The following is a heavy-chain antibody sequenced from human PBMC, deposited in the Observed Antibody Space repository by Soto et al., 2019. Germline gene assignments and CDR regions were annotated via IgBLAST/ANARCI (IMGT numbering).Heavy chain of an antibody. CDR2: IIPIFGTA. J-gene: IGHJ6*02. CDR1: GGTFSSYA. CDR3: ARSQQITMVRGARYGMDV. D-gene: IGHD3-10*01. V-gene: IGHV1-69*01. Sequence: QVQLVQSGAEVKKPGSSVKVSCKASGGTFSSYAISWVRQAPGQGLEWMGGIIPIFGTANYAQKFQGRVTITADESTSTAYMELSSLRSEDTAVYYCARSQQITMVRGARYGMDVWGQGTTVTVSS.